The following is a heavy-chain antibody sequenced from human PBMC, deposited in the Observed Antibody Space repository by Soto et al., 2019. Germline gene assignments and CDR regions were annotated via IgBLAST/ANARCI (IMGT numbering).Heavy chain of an antibody. Sequence: QVQLQESGPGLVKPSETLSLTCTVSGGSVTSGNYYWSWIRQPPGKGLEWIGHIYYSGTTNYNPSLKSRVAISIDASKNQFSLKLSSVTAADTDVYYCARGPVVTPFVDYWGQGTLVTVSS. J-gene: IGHJ4*02. CDR2: IYYSGTT. V-gene: IGHV4-61*01. D-gene: IGHD2-21*02. CDR3: ARGPVVTPFVDY. CDR1: GGSVTSGNYY.